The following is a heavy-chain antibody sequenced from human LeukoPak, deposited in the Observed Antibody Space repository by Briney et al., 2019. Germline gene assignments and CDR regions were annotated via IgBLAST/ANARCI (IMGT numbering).Heavy chain of an antibody. CDR3: ARDYHWLVDY. V-gene: IGHV3-15*01. CDR1: GFTFSNAW. Sequence: GGSLRLSCAVSGFTFSNAWMSWVRQAPGKGLEWVGRIKSKTDGGKIDYAAPVKGRFTISRDDSKNTLYLQMNSLRVEDSALYYCARDYHWLVDYWGQGTLVTVSS. CDR2: IKSKTDGGKI. D-gene: IGHD6-19*01. J-gene: IGHJ4*02.